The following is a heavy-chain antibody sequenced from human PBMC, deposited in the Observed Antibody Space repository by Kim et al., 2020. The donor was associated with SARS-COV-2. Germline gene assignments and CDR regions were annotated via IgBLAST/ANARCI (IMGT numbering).Heavy chain of an antibody. V-gene: IGHV3-33*01. D-gene: IGHD4-4*01. Sequence: GGSLRLSCAASGFTFSSYGMHWVRQAPGKGLEWVAVIWYDGSNKYYADSVKGRFTISRDNSKNTLYLQMNSLRAEDTAVYYCARDSPITVTRGVNWFDPWGQGTLVTVSS. CDR3: ARDSPITVTRGVNWFDP. J-gene: IGHJ5*02. CDR2: IWYDGSNK. CDR1: GFTFSSYG.